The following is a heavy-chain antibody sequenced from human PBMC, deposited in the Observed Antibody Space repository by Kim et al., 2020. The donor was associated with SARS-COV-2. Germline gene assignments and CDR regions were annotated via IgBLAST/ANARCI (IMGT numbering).Heavy chain of an antibody. Sequence: SVKVSCRASGGTFSSYAISWVRQAPGQGLEWMGGIIPIFGTGKYRQKFQGRVTITADESTSTAYMELSSLRSEDTAVYYCARSIGYDSYYYYGMDVWGQ. CDR3: ARSIGYDSYYYYGMDV. CDR1: GGTFSSYA. J-gene: IGHJ6*02. V-gene: IGHV1-69*13. D-gene: IGHD5-12*01. CDR2: IIPIFGTG.